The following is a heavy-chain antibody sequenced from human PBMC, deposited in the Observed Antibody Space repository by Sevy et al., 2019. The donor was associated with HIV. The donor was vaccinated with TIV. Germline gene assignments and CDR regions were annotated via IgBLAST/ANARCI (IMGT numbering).Heavy chain of an antibody. J-gene: IGHJ4*02. CDR1: GFTFSDYY. D-gene: IGHD3-3*01. V-gene: IGHV3-11*01. CDR3: AGITIFGVVII. Sequence: GSLRLSCAASGFTFSDYYMSWIRQAPGKGLEWVSYISSSGSTIYYADSVKGRFTISRDNAKNSLYLQMNSLRAEDTAVYYCAGITIFGVVIIWGQGTLVTVSS. CDR2: ISSSGSTI.